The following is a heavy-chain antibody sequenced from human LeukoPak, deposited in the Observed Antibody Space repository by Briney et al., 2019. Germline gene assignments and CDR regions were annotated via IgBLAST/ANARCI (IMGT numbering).Heavy chain of an antibody. Sequence: ASVKVSCKASGGTFSSYAISWVRQAPGQGLEWMGGIIPIFGTANYAQKFQGRVTITTDESTSTAYMELSSLRSEDTAVYYCATVHSPNGDHDYWGQGTLVTVSS. CDR1: GGTFSSYA. V-gene: IGHV1-69*05. CDR2: IIPIFGTA. J-gene: IGHJ4*02. CDR3: ATVHSPNGDHDY. D-gene: IGHD4-17*01.